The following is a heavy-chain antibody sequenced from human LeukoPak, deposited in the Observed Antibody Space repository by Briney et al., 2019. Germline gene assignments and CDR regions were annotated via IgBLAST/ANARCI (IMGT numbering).Heavy chain of an antibody. CDR3: AREGPRGNSQFDY. CDR2: ITGSGANT. CDR1: GFTFSNFA. J-gene: IGHJ4*02. Sequence: GGSLRLSCAASGFTFSNFAMSWVRQAPGKGLEWVSVITGSGANTYYTPSMRGRFTISRDNSKNTLYLEMNSLRAEDTAIYYCAREGPRGNSQFDYWGQGTLVTVSS. D-gene: IGHD2/OR15-2a*01. V-gene: IGHV3-23*01.